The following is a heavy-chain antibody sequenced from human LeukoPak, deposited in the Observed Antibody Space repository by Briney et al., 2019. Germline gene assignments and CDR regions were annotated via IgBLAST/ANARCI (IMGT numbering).Heavy chain of an antibody. CDR2: MYHSGST. D-gene: IGHD1-26*01. CDR1: GYSISSGYY. CDR3: GRDRSGGYSVDY. V-gene: IGHV4-38-2*02. Sequence: SETLSLTCAVSGYSISSGYYWGWIRQPPGKGLEWIASMYHSGSTYYNPSLKSRVTLSVDTSKNQFSLKMSSVTAADTAADYCGRDRSGGYSVDYWGQGTLVTVS. J-gene: IGHJ4*02.